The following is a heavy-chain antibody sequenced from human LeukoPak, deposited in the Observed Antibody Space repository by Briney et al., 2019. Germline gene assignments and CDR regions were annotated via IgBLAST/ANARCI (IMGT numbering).Heavy chain of an antibody. J-gene: IGHJ4*02. CDR1: GGSISSGGSY. CDR2: IYYSGST. Sequence: SSETLSLTCTVSGGSISSGGSYWSWIRQHPGKGLEWIGYIYYSGSTYYNPSLKSRVTISVDTSKNQFSLKLSSVTAADTAVYYCARDRRVGATTYYFDYWGQGTLVTVSS. V-gene: IGHV4-31*03. D-gene: IGHD1-26*01. CDR3: ARDRRVGATTYYFDY.